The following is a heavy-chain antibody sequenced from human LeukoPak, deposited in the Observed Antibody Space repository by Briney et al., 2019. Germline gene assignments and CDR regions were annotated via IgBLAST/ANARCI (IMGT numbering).Heavy chain of an antibody. CDR3: ARARGYCSSTSCSVEYYMDV. Sequence: GASVKVSCKASGYTFTSYDINWVRQATGQGLEWMGWMNPNSGNTGYAQKFQGRVTMTRNTSISTAYMELSSLRSEDTAVYYCARARGYCSSTSCSVEYYMDVWGKGTTVTVSS. CDR2: MNPNSGNT. V-gene: IGHV1-8*01. J-gene: IGHJ6*03. D-gene: IGHD2-2*03. CDR1: GYTFTSYD.